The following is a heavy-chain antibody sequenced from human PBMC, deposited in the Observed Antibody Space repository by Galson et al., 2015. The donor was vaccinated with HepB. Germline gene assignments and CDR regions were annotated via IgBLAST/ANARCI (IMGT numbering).Heavy chain of an antibody. D-gene: IGHD1-1*01. CDR1: GFTFNKYT. V-gene: IGHV3-48*02. Sequence: SLRLSCATSGFTFNKYTMNWVRQAPGKGLEWIANISSSGEDRFLPDSVKGRFVVSRDNAKSTLYLQMNSLRDEDTAVYYCARARNALDVWGQGTTVTVSS. CDR3: ARARNALDV. J-gene: IGHJ6*02. CDR2: ISSSGEDR.